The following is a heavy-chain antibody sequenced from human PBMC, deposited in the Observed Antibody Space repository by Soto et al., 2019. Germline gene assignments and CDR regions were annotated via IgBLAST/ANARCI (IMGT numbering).Heavy chain of an antibody. D-gene: IGHD1-26*01. CDR2: ISSSGSTI. V-gene: IGHV3-48*03. J-gene: IGHJ4*02. CDR1: GFTFSSYE. CDR3: ARDGYSGSYCDY. Sequence: EVQLVESGGGLVQPGGSLRLSCAASGFTFSSYEMNWVRQAPGKGLEWVSDISSSGSTIYYADSVKGRFTISRDNAKNSLHLQMNSLRAEDTAVYYCARDGYSGSYCDYWGQGTLVTVSS.